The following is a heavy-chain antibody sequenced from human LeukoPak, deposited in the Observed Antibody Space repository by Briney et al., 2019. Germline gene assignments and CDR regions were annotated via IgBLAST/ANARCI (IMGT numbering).Heavy chain of an antibody. CDR2: ISSSSSYI. D-gene: IGHD2-2*01. Sequence: GGSLRLSCAASGFTFSSYSMNWVRQAPGKGLEWVSSISSSSSYIYYADSVKGRFTISRDNSKNTLYLQMNSLRAEDTAVYYCARSTLKNYWYFDLWGRGTLVTVSS. V-gene: IGHV3-21*04. CDR1: GFTFSSYS. CDR3: ARSTLKNYWYFDL. J-gene: IGHJ2*01.